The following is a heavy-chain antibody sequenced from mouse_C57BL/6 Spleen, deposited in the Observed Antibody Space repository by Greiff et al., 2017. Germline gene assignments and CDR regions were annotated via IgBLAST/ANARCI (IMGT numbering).Heavy chain of an antibody. CDR2: IHPNSGST. Sequence: VQLQQPGAELVKPGASVKLSCKASGYTFTSYWMHWVKQRPGQGLEWIGMIHPNSGSTNYNEKFKSKATLTVDKSSSTAYMQLSSLTSEDSAVYDCARRGDYDAAWFAYWGQGTLVTVSA. D-gene: IGHD2-4*01. J-gene: IGHJ3*01. V-gene: IGHV1-64*01. CDR1: GYTFTSYW. CDR3: ARRGDYDAAWFAY.